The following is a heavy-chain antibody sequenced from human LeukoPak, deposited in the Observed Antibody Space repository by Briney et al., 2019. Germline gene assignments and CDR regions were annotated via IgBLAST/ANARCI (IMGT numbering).Heavy chain of an antibody. D-gene: IGHD6-19*01. J-gene: IGHJ4*02. CDR1: GFTFSSYG. V-gene: IGHV3-49*04. Sequence: GGSLRLSCAASGFTFSSYGMHWVRQAPGKGLEWVGFIRSKAYGGTTEYAASVKGRFTISRDDSKSIAYLQMNSLKTEDTAVYYCTGGYSSGWYIYFDYWGQGTLVTVSS. CDR3: TGGYSSGWYIYFDY. CDR2: IRSKAYGGTT.